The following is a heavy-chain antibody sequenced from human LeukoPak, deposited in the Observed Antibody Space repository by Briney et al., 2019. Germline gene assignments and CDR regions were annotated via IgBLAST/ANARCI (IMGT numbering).Heavy chain of an antibody. D-gene: IGHD5-12*01. CDR1: EFSVGSNY. J-gene: IGHJ4*02. CDR2: IYSGGST. V-gene: IGHV3-66*01. Sequence: GGSLRLSCAASEFSVGSNYMTWVRRAPGKGLEWVSLIYSGGSTYYADSVKGRFTISRDNSKNTLYLQMNSLRAEDTAVYYCARRPSGYHNTGGQGTLVTVSS. CDR3: ARRPSGYHNT.